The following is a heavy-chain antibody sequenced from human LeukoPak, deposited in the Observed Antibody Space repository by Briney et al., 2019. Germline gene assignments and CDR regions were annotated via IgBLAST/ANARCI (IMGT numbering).Heavy chain of an antibody. CDR3: ARGTMFPYYFDY. V-gene: IGHV3-21*01. J-gene: IGHJ4*02. CDR1: GFKFSSYS. Sequence: TGGSLRLSCAASGFKFSSYSMKWVRQAPGKGLEWVSFISSSSSYIYYADSLKGRFTISRDNAKNSLYRQMNSLRAEDTAVYYCARGTMFPYYFDYWGQGTLVTVSS. D-gene: IGHD3-10*02. CDR2: ISSSSSYI.